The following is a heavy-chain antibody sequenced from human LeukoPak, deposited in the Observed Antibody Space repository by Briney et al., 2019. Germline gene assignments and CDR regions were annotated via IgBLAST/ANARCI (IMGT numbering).Heavy chain of an antibody. CDR3: ARDLGLTIFGVVIKSHYYYGMDV. CDR2: ISSRSSYI. CDR1: GLTFSSYS. J-gene: IGHJ6*02. V-gene: IGHV3-21*01. Sequence: GGSLRISCAASGLTFSSYSMNLVRQAPGKGLDRVSSISSRSSYIYFSDSVKSRFTISRDNAKNSLYMQMNSLRVEDTAVYYCARDLGLTIFGVVIKSHYYYGMDVWGQGTTVTVSS. D-gene: IGHD3-3*01.